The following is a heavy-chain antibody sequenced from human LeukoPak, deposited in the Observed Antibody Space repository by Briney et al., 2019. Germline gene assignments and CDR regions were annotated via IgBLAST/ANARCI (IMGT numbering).Heavy chain of an antibody. CDR2: ISAYNGNT. D-gene: IGHD4-23*01. CDR1: GYTFTGYG. V-gene: IGHV1-18*01. CDR3: ARDPFPGYGDNSDFDY. J-gene: IGHJ4*02. Sequence: ASVKVSCKASGYTFTGYGISWVRQAPGQGLEWMGWISAYNGNTNYAQKLQGRVTMTTDTSTSTAYMELRSLRSDDTAVYYCARDPFPGYGDNSDFDYWGQGTLVTVSS.